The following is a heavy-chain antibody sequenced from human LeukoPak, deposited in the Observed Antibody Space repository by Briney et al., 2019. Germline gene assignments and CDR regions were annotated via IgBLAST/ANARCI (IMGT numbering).Heavy chain of an antibody. CDR1: GGSISSYY. CDR3: ARAGNNWSFDY. Sequence: SETLSLTCTVSGGSISSYYWSWIRQPPGKGLEWIGYIYYSGSTNYNPSLKSRVTISVDTSKNQFSLKLSSVTAADTAVYYCARAGNNWSFDYWGQGTLVTVSS. D-gene: IGHD1-1*01. CDR2: IYYSGST. V-gene: IGHV4-59*01. J-gene: IGHJ4*02.